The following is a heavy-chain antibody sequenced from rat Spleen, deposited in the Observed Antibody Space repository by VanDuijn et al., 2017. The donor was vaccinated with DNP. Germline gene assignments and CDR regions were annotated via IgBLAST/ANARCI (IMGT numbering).Heavy chain of an antibody. Sequence: VQLKESGPGLVQHSQTLSLTCTVSGFSITSNYWAWIRKLPGNKMEWIGHINYSGSTNYNPSLKSRISITRDTSKNQFFLQVNSVTTEDTATYYCARLHYGLDYWGQGVMVTVSS. V-gene: IGHV3-1*01. CDR3: ARLHYGLDY. J-gene: IGHJ2*01. CDR1: GFSITSNY. CDR2: INYSGST. D-gene: IGHD1-11*01.